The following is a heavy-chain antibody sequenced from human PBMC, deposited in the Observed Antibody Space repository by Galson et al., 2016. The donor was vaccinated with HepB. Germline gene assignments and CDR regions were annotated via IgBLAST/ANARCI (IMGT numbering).Heavy chain of an antibody. CDR2: ITGSSGLT. Sequence: SLRLSCAASGFTFTSYAMSWVRQGPGRRLEWVSTITGSSGLTNYADSVKGRFTVSRDNSKNTLFLQMSSLRVEDTGVYYCARPRGDSFNMVRGLSWGQGILVTVS. J-gene: IGHJ5*02. CDR1: GFTFTSYA. V-gene: IGHV3-23*01. D-gene: IGHD3-10*01. CDR3: ARPRGDSFNMVRGLS.